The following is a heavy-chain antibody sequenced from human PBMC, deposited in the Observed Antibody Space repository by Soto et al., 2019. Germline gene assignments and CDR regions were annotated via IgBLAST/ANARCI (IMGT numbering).Heavy chain of an antibody. D-gene: IGHD7-27*01. J-gene: IGHJ6*03. CDR2: IYYSGST. CDR1: GGSISSYY. CDR3: ARGPNWGFYYYYMDV. V-gene: IGHV4-59*01. Sequence: PSETLSLTCTVSGGSISSYYWSWIRQPPGKGLEWIGYIYYSGSTNYNPSLKSRVTISVDTSKNQFSLKLSSVTAADTAVYYCARGPNWGFYYYYMDVWGKGTTVTVSS.